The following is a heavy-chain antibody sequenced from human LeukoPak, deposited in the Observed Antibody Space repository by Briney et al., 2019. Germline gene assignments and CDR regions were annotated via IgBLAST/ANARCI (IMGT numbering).Heavy chain of an antibody. J-gene: IGHJ4*02. CDR1: GGTFSSYA. Sequence: SVKVSCKASGGTFSSYAISWVRQAPGQGLEWMGGIIPIFGTANYAQKFQGRVTITADESTSTAYMELSSLRAEDSAIYHCARAYNKAYDYWGQGTLVTVSS. V-gene: IGHV1-69*13. D-gene: IGHD5-24*01. CDR3: ARAYNKAYDY. CDR2: IIPIFGTA.